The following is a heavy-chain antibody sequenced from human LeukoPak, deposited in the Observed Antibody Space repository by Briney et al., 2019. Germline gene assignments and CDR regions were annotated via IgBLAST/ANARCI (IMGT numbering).Heavy chain of an antibody. CDR1: GYTFSGYH. D-gene: IGHD3-10*01. Sequence: ASVKVSYKASGYTFSGYHIHWVRQAPGQGLEWMGWINPNSGGTNFAPKFHGRVSMTRDTSINTAYMELTSLRSDDTAVYYCARGDKKENQSGPSGYFDPWGQGTLVTVSS. J-gene: IGHJ5*02. V-gene: IGHV1-2*02. CDR3: ARGDKKENQSGPSGYFDP. CDR2: INPNSGGT.